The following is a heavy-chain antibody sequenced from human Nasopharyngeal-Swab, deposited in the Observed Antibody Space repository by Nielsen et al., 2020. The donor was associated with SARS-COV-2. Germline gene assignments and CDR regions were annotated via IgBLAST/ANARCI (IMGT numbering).Heavy chain of an antibody. V-gene: IGHV3-23*01. CDR2: IGGSGGST. J-gene: IGHJ6*02. Sequence: GESLKISCAASGFTFSSYAMSWVRQAPGKGLEWVSAIGGSGGSTYYADSVKGRFTISRDNSKNTLYLQMNSLRAEDTAVYYCAKGGGYSYYYGMDVWGQGTTVTVSS. D-gene: IGHD5-18*01. CDR3: AKGGGYSYYYGMDV. CDR1: GFTFSSYA.